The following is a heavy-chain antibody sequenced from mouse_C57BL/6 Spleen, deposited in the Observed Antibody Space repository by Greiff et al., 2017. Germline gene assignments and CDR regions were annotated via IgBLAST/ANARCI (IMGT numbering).Heavy chain of an antibody. CDR1: GYTFTDYE. D-gene: IGHD4-1*01. CDR3: TRGLAFAY. CDR2: IDPETGGT. J-gene: IGHJ3*01. Sequence: VKLQQSGAELVRPGASVTLSCKASGYTFTDYEMHWVKQTPVHGLEWIGAIDPETGGTAYNQKFKGKAILTADKSSSTAYMELRSLTSEDSAVYYCTRGLAFAYWGQGTLVTVSA. V-gene: IGHV1-15*01.